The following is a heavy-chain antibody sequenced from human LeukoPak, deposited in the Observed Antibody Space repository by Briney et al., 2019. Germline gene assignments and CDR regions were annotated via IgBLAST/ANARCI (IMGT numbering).Heavy chain of an antibody. J-gene: IGHJ3*02. CDR3: VRDGTFDT. CDR2: ISSSGRTI. CDR1: GFIFSGYE. Sequence: HPGGSLRLSCAASGFIFSGYEMSWVRQAPGKGLEWVSYISSSGRTIYYADSVRGRLTISRDDAKNSLYLQMYGLRAEDTAIYYCVRDGTFDTWGQGTMVTVSS. V-gene: IGHV3-48*03.